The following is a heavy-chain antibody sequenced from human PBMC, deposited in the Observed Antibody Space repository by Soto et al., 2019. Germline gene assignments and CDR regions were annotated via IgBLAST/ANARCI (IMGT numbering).Heavy chain of an antibody. CDR1: GYTFTSYA. J-gene: IGHJ6*02. V-gene: IGHV1-3*05. Sequence: QVQLVQSGAEEKKPGASVKVSCKASGYTFTSYAMHWVRQAPGQRVEWMGWINAGNGNTKYSQKFQGRVTITRDTSASTANMELSSLRSADTSVYYWARDPSYYGMDVWGQGTTVTVSS. CDR3: ARDPSYYGMDV. CDR2: INAGNGNT.